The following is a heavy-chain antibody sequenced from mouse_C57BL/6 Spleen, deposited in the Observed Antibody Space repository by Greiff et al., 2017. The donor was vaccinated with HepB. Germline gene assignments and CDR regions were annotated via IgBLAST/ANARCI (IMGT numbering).Heavy chain of an antibody. CDR2: IDPENGDT. Sequence: EVQRVESGAELVRPGASVKLSCTASGFNIKDDYMHWVKQRPEQGLEWIGWIDPENGDTEYASKFQGKATITADTSSNTAYLQLSSLTSEDTAVYYCTAYDRVFDYWGQGTTLTVSS. CDR3: TAYDRVFDY. V-gene: IGHV14-4*01. CDR1: GFNIKDDY. J-gene: IGHJ2*01. D-gene: IGHD2-12*01.